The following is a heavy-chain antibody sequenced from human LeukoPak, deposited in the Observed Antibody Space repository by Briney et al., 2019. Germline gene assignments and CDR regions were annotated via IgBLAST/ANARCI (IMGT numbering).Heavy chain of an antibody. Sequence: SETLSLTCSVSGDSVSRSDSYWDWIRQPPGKGLEWIGTIYYSGRTYYSPSLKSRGTMSVAPSNNQFSLNLRSVTAADTALYYCARRRYYDGSGYLEWGQGTLLSVSS. V-gene: IGHV4-39*01. CDR2: IYYSGRT. CDR3: ARRRYYDGSGYLE. D-gene: IGHD3-22*01. J-gene: IGHJ1*01. CDR1: GDSVSRSDSY.